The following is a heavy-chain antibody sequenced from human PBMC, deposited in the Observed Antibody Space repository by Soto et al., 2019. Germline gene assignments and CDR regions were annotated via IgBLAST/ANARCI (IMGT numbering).Heavy chain of an antibody. CDR1: GFSVNNND. CDR2: IYSSGSI. Sequence: EVQLVESGGGLIQPGGSLRLSCATTGFSVNNNDMSWVRQAPGKGLEWVSLIYSSGSIKYADSVKGRFTISRDNTKNIVYLQMTSLRADDSAVYYCARRALSGAAHCWGQGTRVTVSS. V-gene: IGHV3-53*01. CDR3: ARRALSGAAHC. J-gene: IGHJ1*01. D-gene: IGHD2-15*01.